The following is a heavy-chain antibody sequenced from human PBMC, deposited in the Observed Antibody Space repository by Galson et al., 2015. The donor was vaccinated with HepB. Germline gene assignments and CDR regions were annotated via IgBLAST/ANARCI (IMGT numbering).Heavy chain of an antibody. CDR1: GFTFGDTA. Sequence: SLRLSCAASGFTFGDTAMTWVRQAPGKGLEWVSGITSRGDNTLYTDSVKGRFSISRAKSKHMLFLQMSSLRAEDTAIYYCAKGYGIFDRWGQGILVTVSS. V-gene: IGHV3-23*01. J-gene: IGHJ4*02. CDR2: ITSRGDNT. CDR3: AKGYGIFDR. D-gene: IGHD5-18*01.